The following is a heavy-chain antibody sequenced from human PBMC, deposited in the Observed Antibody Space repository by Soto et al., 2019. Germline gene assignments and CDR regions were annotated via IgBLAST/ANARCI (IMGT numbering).Heavy chain of an antibody. Sequence: QVQLQESGPGLVKPSETLSLTCTVSGGSVSSGSYYWSWIRQPPGKGLEWIGYIYYSGSTNYNPSIKSRVTISVDTSKNQFSMKLSSVTAADTAVYYCARDGRDYGDYWSPPDDGMDVWGQGTTVTVSS. V-gene: IGHV4-61*01. CDR3: ARDGRDYGDYWSPPDDGMDV. D-gene: IGHD4-17*01. CDR2: IYYSGST. CDR1: GGSVSSGSYY. J-gene: IGHJ6*02.